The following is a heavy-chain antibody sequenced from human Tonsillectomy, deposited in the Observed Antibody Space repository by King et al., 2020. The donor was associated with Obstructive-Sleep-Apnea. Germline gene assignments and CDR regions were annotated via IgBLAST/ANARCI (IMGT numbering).Heavy chain of an antibody. CDR3: ARHDEDCSSTSCYAKGWAFDI. J-gene: IGHJ3*02. Sequence: QLVQSGAEVKKPGESLKISCKGSGYSFTSYWIGWVRQMPGKGLEWMGIIYPGDSDTRYSPSFQGKVTISADKSISTAYLQWSSLKASDTAMYYCARHDEDCSSTSCYAKGWAFDIWGQGTMVTVSS. V-gene: IGHV5-51*01. D-gene: IGHD2-2*01. CDR2: IYPGDSDT. CDR1: GYSFTSYW.